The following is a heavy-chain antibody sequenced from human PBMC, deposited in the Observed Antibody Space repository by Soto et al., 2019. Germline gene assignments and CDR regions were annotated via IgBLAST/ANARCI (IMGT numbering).Heavy chain of an antibody. J-gene: IGHJ1*01. Sequence: QVQLVESGGGVIQPGRSLRLSCAASGFTFSSYGMHWVRQAPGKGLEWVAVIWYDGSNKYYADSVKGRFTISRDNSKNTLYLQMNSLRDEDTAVYYCESGGPTLRLDSSDNTRQLEWGQGTLVTVSS. CDR3: ESGGPTLRLDSSDNTRQLE. CDR1: GFTFSSYG. D-gene: IGHD3-22*01. V-gene: IGHV3-33*01. CDR2: IWYDGSNK.